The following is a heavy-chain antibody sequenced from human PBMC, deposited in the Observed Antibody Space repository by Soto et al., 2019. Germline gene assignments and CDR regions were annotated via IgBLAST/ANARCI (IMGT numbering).Heavy chain of an antibody. Sequence: QVQLVQYGAEVKNPGASVKVSCKASGYTFTSYYMHWVRQAPGLGIEGMGIINPSGGSTSYAQTFQGRVSMTRDVSASTVYMELSSLRSEETAVYYCARGTYCSRARCLHAFDTWVQGTTVTVSS. D-gene: IGHD2-2*01. CDR3: ARGTYCSRARCLHAFDT. J-gene: IGHJ3*02. CDR1: GYTFTSYY. V-gene: IGHV1-46*01. CDR2: INPSGGST.